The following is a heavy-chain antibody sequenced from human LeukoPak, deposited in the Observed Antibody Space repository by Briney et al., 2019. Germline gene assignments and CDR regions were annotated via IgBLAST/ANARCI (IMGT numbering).Heavy chain of an antibody. CDR1: GGSISSYY. D-gene: IGHD1-1*01. CDR3: ARDPVKTGTFDY. J-gene: IGHJ4*02. CDR2: IYTSGST. Sequence: SETLSLTCTVSGGSISSYYWSWIRQPAGKGLEWIGRIYTSGSTNYNPSLKSRDTMSVDTSKNQFSLKLSSVTAADTAVYYCARDPVKTGTFDYWGQGTLVTVSS. V-gene: IGHV4-4*07.